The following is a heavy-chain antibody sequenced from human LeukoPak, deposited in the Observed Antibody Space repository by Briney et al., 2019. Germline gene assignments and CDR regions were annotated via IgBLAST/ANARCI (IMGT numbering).Heavy chain of an antibody. V-gene: IGHV3-48*02. CDR3: ARDLNWGFDY. D-gene: IGHD7-27*01. CDR2: ISSSSSNI. Sequence: SGGSLRLSCAASGFIFSTYSMNWGRQAAGKGLEWVSYISSSSSNILYADSVKGRFTIARDNAKNSLYLKMHNLRDEALAVYYSARDLNWGFDYWGQGTLVTVSS. CDR1: GFIFSTYS. J-gene: IGHJ4*02.